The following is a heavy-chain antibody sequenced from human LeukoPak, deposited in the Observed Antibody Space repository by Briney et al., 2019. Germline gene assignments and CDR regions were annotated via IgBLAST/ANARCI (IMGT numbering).Heavy chain of an antibody. CDR1: GGSISSSSYY. D-gene: IGHD1-1*01. J-gene: IGHJ4*02. V-gene: IGHV4-39*01. Sequence: PSETLSLTCTVSGGSISSSSYYWGWIRQPPGKGLEWTGSISYSGSTSYNPSFKSRVTISVDTSKNQFSLNLISVTAADTAVYYRARLLSTGTGGRGYCDYWGQGTLVTVST. CDR3: ARLLSTGTGGRGYCDY. CDR2: ISYSGST.